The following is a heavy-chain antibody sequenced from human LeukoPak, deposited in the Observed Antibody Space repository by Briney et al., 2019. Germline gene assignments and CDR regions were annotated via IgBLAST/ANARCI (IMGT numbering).Heavy chain of an antibody. CDR2: IYRSGST. Sequence: GSLRLSCAPSGFTFSTCVMSWVRQPPGKGLEWIGEIYRSGSTNYNPSLKSRVTISLDKSKNQFSLKVNSVTAADTAMYYCARVALYETSGSNYFNYWGQGTLVTVSS. V-gene: IGHV4-4*02. CDR1: GFTFSTCVM. D-gene: IGHD3-22*01. CDR3: ARVALYETSGSNYFNY. J-gene: IGHJ4*02.